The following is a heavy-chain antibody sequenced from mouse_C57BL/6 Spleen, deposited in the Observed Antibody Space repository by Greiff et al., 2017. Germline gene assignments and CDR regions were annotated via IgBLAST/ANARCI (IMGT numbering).Heavy chain of an antibody. CDR2: ISSGGSYT. CDR1: GFTFSSYG. J-gene: IGHJ2*01. CDR3: ARQTFTTVVDYFDY. V-gene: IGHV5-6*01. Sequence: EVQLVESGGDLVKPGGSLKLSCAASGFTFSSYGMSWVRQTPDKRLEWVATISSGGSYTYYPDSVKGRFTISRDNAKNTLYLQMSSLKSEDTAMYYCARQTFTTVVDYFDYWGQGTTLTVSS. D-gene: IGHD1-1*01.